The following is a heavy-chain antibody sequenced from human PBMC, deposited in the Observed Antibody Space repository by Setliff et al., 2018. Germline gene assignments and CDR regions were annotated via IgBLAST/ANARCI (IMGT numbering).Heavy chain of an antibody. CDR1: GFSVSSGYY. Sequence: SETLSLTCAVSGFSVSSGYYWGWIRQPPGKGLEWIGCMYHSGSTYYNPSLKSRVTMSVDKSKNHFSLKLPSVTAADTAVYYCARGRNVAARLFDSWGQGTLVTVSS. V-gene: IGHV4-38-2*01. CDR2: MYHSGST. CDR3: ARGRNVAARLFDS. D-gene: IGHD6-6*01. J-gene: IGHJ4*02.